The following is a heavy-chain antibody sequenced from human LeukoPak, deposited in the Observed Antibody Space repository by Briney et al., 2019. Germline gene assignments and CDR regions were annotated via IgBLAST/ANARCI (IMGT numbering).Heavy chain of an antibody. D-gene: IGHD6-6*01. CDR1: GGSFSGYY. CDR2: IYYSGST. J-gene: IGHJ4*02. Sequence: SETLSLTCAVYGGSFSGYYWSWIRQPPGKGLEWIEYIYYSGSTNYNPSLKSRVTISVDTSKNQFSLKLSSVTAADTAVYYCARHSGGAARPWGQGTLVTVSS. V-gene: IGHV4-59*08. CDR3: ARHSGGAARP.